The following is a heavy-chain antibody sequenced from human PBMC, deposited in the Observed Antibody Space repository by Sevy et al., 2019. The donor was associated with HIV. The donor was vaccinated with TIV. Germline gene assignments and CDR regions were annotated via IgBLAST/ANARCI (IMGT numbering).Heavy chain of an antibody. V-gene: IGHV3-23*01. CDR2: LSFGCGEI. CDR1: AFTFSKYS. CDR3: AREGCTKPHDY. Sequence: GGSLRLSCAASAFTFSKYSMSWVRQPPGKGLEWVSTLSFGCGEINYADSVKGRFTISRDNSKSSVYLQMNNLRPEDTAVYYCAREGCTKPHDYWGQGTLVT. D-gene: IGHD2-8*01. J-gene: IGHJ4*02.